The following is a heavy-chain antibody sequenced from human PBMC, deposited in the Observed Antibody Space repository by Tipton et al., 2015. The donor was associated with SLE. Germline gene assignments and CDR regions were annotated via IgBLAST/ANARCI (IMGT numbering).Heavy chain of an antibody. D-gene: IGHD4-17*01. Sequence: LRLSCAVSGGSLNSGGYSWSWIRQSPGKGLEWIGDIFHTGSTYYSPSLKSRVTISEDRSKNQFSLKLSSVTAADTAVYYCARGELATVTSGGYFDYWGQGILVSVSS. V-gene: IGHV4-30-2*06. CDR1: GGSLNSGGYS. J-gene: IGHJ4*02. CDR3: ARGELATVTSGGYFDY. CDR2: IFHTGST.